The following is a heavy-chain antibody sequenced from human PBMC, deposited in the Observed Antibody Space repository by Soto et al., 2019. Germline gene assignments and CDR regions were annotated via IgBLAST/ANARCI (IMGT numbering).Heavy chain of an antibody. CDR1: GFTFSSYW. CDR3: ARAFFGGSYRWFDP. J-gene: IGHJ5*02. D-gene: IGHD1-26*01. CDR2: INSDGSST. V-gene: IGHV3-74*01. Sequence: EVQLVESGGGLVQPGGSLRLSCAASGFTFSSYWMHWVRQAPGKGLVWVSRINSDGSSTSYADSVKGRFTISRDNGXNTLYRQMNSLRAEDTAVYYWARAFFGGSYRWFDPGGQGTLVTVSS.